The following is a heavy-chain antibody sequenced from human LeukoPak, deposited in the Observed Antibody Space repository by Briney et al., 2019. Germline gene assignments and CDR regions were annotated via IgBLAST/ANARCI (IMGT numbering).Heavy chain of an antibody. V-gene: IGHV3-7*01. D-gene: IGHD4-11*01. CDR2: LWPAGGTV. CDR3: ARLLGSVTTFDY. Sequence: GGSLSLSCAVSVFIFREYWMSWVRQSPGKGREWVATLWPAGGTVHYMDSVQGRFTISRDNAENSLYLQMNSLRVEETAVYYCARLLGSVTTFDYWGQGTLVTVSS. J-gene: IGHJ4*02. CDR1: VFIFREYW.